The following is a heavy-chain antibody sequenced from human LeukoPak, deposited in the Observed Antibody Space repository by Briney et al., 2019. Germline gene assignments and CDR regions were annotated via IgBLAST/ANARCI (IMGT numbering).Heavy chain of an antibody. Sequence: PSETLSLTCTVSGGSVSSGSYYWSWIRQPPGKGLEWIGYIYYSGSTNYNPSLKSRVTILVDTSKNQFSLKLSSVTAADTAVYYCARDKREYSRTYYDYWGQGTLVTVSS. CDR3: ARDKREYSRTYYDY. CDR1: GGSVSSGSYY. J-gene: IGHJ4*02. V-gene: IGHV4-61*01. CDR2: IYYSGST. D-gene: IGHD6-6*01.